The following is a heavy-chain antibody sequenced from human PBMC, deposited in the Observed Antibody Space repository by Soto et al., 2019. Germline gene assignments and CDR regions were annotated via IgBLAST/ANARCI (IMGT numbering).Heavy chain of an antibody. CDR2: INHSGST. CDR3: ARVPSQLARRLYYYYGMDV. D-gene: IGHD6-13*01. CDR1: GGSFSGYY. Sequence: QVQLQQWGAGLLKPSETLSLTCAVYGGSFSGYYWSWIRQPPGKGLEWIGEINHSGSTNYNPSLKSRVTISVDTSKNQFSLKLSSVTAADTAVYYCARVPSQLARRLYYYYGMDVWGQGTTVTVSS. V-gene: IGHV4-34*01. J-gene: IGHJ6*02.